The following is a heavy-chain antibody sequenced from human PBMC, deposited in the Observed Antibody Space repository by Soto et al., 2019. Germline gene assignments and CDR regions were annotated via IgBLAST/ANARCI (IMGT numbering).Heavy chain of an antibody. CDR2: VFHTGTT. J-gene: IGHJ4*02. CDR1: GDSVRSPYW. D-gene: IGHD6-19*01. Sequence: QVQLQESGPGLVKPSGTLSLTCAVSGDSVRSPYWWCWVRQPPGKGLEWIGEVFHTGTTSYNPSLRRRVTISMDTSINQFSLDLTSVTAADTAVYYCARSAGWYAIHSWGPGTLVSVSS. CDR3: ARSAGWYAIHS. V-gene: IGHV4-4*02.